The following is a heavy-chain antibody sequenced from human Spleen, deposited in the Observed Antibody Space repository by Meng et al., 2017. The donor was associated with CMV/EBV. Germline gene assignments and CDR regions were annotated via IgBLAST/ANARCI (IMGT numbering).Heavy chain of an antibody. CDR2: IWHDGSNK. D-gene: IGHD5-24*01. J-gene: IGHJ5*02. CDR1: GFTFSNYV. Sequence: GESLKISCAASGFTFSNYVMHWVRQAPGKGLEWVAVIWHDGSNKYYADSVKGRFTISRDNSKNTLYLQMNSLRADDTAVYYCARLDGDGYNLNWFDPWGQGTLVTVSS. CDR3: ARLDGDGYNLNWFDP. V-gene: IGHV3-33*01.